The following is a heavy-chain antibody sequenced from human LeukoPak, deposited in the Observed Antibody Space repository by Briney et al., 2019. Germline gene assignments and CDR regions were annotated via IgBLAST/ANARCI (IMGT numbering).Heavy chain of an antibody. V-gene: IGHV4-59*01. CDR1: GGSISSYY. CDR3: ARDGDSSGRGFDY. J-gene: IGHJ4*02. Sequence: PSETLSLTCTVSGGSISSYYWSWIPQPPGKGLEWIGYIYYSGSTNYNPSLKSRVTISVDTSKNQFSLKLSSVTAADTAVYYCARDGDSSGRGFDYWGQGTLVTVSS. CDR2: IYYSGST. D-gene: IGHD3-22*01.